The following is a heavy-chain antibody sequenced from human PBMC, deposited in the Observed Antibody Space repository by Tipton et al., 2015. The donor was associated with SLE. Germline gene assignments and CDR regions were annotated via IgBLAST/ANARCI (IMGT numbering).Heavy chain of an antibody. D-gene: IGHD1-14*01. J-gene: IGHJ3*02. CDR2: IYSIGRT. V-gene: IGHV4-59*11. Sequence: TLSLTCSVSSGSISSHYWNWIRQPPGKGLEWIGYIYSIGRTNYKASLRSRLTISLDTSKNQFSLKLSSVTAADTAMYYCARGLRTGAFDIWGQGTMVTVSS. CDR1: SGSISSHY. CDR3: ARGLRTGAFDI.